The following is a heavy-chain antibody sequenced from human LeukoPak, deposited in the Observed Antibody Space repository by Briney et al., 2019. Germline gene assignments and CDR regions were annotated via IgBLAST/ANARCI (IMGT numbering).Heavy chain of an antibody. CDR3: ARAAYYYDSSGYDDAFDI. D-gene: IGHD3-22*01. Sequence: PGGSLRLSCAASGFTFSSYWMNWARQAPGKGLEWVSYTSRSGGTIYYADSVKGRFTISRDNAKNSLYLQMNSLRAEDTAVYYCARAAYYYDSSGYDDAFDIWGQGTMVTVSS. V-gene: IGHV3-48*04. CDR1: GFTFSSYW. J-gene: IGHJ3*02. CDR2: TSRSGGTI.